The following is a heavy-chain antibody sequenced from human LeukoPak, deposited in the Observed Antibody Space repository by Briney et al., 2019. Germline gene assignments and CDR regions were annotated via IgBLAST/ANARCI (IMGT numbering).Heavy chain of an antibody. Sequence: SETLSLTCAVYGGSFSGYYWSWIRQPPGKGLEWIGEINHSGSTNYNPSLKSRVTISVDTSKNQFSLKLSSVTAADTAVYYCARDNYGGWAFDIWGQGTMVTVSS. V-gene: IGHV4-34*01. CDR3: ARDNYGGWAFDI. CDR1: GGSFSGYY. D-gene: IGHD4-11*01. CDR2: INHSGST. J-gene: IGHJ3*02.